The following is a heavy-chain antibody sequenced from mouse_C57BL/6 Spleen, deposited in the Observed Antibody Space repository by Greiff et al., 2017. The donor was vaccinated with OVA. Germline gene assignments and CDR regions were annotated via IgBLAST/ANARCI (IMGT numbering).Heavy chain of an antibody. CDR1: GYTFTDYY. D-gene: IGHD1-1*01. J-gene: IGHJ2*01. V-gene: IGHV1-76*01. CDR3: ERQIYYYGSSYGGFDY. CDR2: IYPGSGNT. Sequence: VQLQQSGAELVRPGASVKLSCKASGYTFTDYYINWVKQRPGQGLEWIARIYPGSGNTYYNEKFKGKATLTAEKSSSTAYMQLSSLTSEDSAVYFCERQIYYYGSSYGGFDYWGQGTTLTVSS.